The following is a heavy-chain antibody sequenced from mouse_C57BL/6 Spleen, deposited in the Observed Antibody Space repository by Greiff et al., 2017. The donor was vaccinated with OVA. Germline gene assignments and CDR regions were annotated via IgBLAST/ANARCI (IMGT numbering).Heavy chain of an antibody. CDR3: TRYYGSSYRYFDV. Sequence: QVQLQQSGAELVRPGASVTLSCKASGYTFTDYEMHWVKQTPVHGLEWIGAIDPETGGTAYNQKFKGKAILTADKSSSTAYMELRSLTSEDSAVYYCTRYYGSSYRYFDVWGTGTTVTVSS. D-gene: IGHD1-1*01. CDR1: GYTFTDYE. J-gene: IGHJ1*03. V-gene: IGHV1-15*01. CDR2: IDPETGGT.